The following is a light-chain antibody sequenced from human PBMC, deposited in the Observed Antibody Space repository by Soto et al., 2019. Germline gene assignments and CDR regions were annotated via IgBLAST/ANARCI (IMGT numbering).Light chain of an antibody. CDR3: QQSYSTPPT. CDR2: DAS. J-gene: IGKJ1*01. CDR1: QSVTSSY. Sequence: PGERATLSRGASQSVTSSYLAWYQQKPGLAPRLLIYDASSRDTGIPDRFSGSGSGTDCTLTISSLQPEDVATYYCQQSYSTPPTFGQGTKVDIK. V-gene: IGKV3D-20*01.